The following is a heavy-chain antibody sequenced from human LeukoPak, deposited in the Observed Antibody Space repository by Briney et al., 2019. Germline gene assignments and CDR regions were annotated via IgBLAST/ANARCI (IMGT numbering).Heavy chain of an antibody. J-gene: IGHJ6*03. CDR2: INPYSGGA. D-gene: IGHD5-18*01. CDR3: ARGGEGYSYGYSPYYYMDV. V-gene: IGHV1-2*02. CDR1: GYSFIDYY. Sequence: GASVKVSCKASGYSFIDYYMHWVRQAPGQGLEWMGWINPYSGGANYAQKFQGRVTMTRDTSISTAYMELSRLRSDDTAVYYCARGGEGYSYGYSPYYYMDVWGKGTTVTISS.